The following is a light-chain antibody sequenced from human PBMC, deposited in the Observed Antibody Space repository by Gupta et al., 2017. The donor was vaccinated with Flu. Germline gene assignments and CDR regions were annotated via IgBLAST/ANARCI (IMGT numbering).Light chain of an antibody. V-gene: IGLV1-40*01. CDR3: QSSDSSLSGWGV. J-gene: IGLJ3*02. Sequence: QSVLTQPPSVSGAPGQRVTISCTGSSPNIGAGYDVHWYQQLPGTAPKLLIYDNSNRPSGVPDRFSGSKSGTSASLAITGLQAEDEADYYCQSSDSSLSGWGVFGGGTKLTVL. CDR1: SPNIGAGYD. CDR2: DNS.